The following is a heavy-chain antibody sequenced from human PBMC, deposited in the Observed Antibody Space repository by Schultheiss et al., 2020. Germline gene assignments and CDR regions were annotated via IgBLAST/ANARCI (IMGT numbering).Heavy chain of an antibody. CDR3: ARDDPVGYCSSTSCYKTDY. J-gene: IGHJ4*02. CDR2: MNPINGGT. Sequence: ASVKVSCKATGYTFTAHYMHWVRQAPGQGLEWMGRMNPINGGTNYAQKFQGRVTMTRDTSISTAYLEVSRVRSDDTAVYFCARDDPVGYCSSTSCYKTDYWGQGALVTVSS. D-gene: IGHD2-2*02. CDR1: GYTFTAHY. V-gene: IGHV1-2*06.